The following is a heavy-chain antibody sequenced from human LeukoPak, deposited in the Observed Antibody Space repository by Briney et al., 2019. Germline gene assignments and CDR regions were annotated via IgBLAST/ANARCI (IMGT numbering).Heavy chain of an antibody. Sequence: GGSLRLSCAASGFTFSNAWMSWVRQHPGKGLEWVGRIRSKTDGGTADYAAPVKGRFTISREESKNTLYLQRNSLKTEDTAVYYCTGPNQFDYWGQGTLVTVSS. CDR1: GFTFSNAW. V-gene: IGHV3-15*01. CDR2: IRSKTDGGTA. J-gene: IGHJ4*02. CDR3: TGPNQFDY. D-gene: IGHD1-14*01.